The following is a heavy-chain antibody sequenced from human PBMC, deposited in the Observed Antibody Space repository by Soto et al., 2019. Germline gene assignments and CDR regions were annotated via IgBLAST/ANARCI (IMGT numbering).Heavy chain of an antibody. V-gene: IGHV3-15*07. CDR1: GFTFGDAW. CDR3: TTLGPS. J-gene: IGHJ5*02. Sequence: EVQLVESGGGWVKPGGSLTLSCVASGFTFGDAWMNWVRQAAGKGLEWVGHVKTKSEGETTDYAAPVKGRFTIWIDDSTNTLYLHMNSLKSEDTGKYFCTTLGPSWGQGTQVTVSS. CDR2: VKTKSEGETT.